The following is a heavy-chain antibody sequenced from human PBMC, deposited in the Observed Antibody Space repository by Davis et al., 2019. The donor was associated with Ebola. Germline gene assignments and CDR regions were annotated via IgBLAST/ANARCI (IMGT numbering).Heavy chain of an antibody. CDR1: GGSISSYY. D-gene: IGHD6-19*01. Sequence: MPSETLSLTCTVSGGSISSYYWSWIRQPPGKGLEWIGYIYYSGSTNYNPSLKSRVTISVDTSKNQFSLKLSSVTAADTAVYYCARGGYSSGWFSGFFDYWGQGTLVTVSS. J-gene: IGHJ4*02. V-gene: IGHV4-59*01. CDR2: IYYSGST. CDR3: ARGGYSSGWFSGFFDY.